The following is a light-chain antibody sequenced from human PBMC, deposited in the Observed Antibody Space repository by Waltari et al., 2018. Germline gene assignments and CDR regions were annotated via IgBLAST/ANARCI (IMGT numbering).Light chain of an antibody. CDR2: LGS. CDR3: LQALNTPLT. J-gene: IGKJ1*01. V-gene: IGKV2-28*01. Sequence: VVMTQSPLSLPVTPGEPDSISCRFSQTLLRSDGYNHLDWYLQRPGQSPQLLIYLGSNRASGVPDRFSGSGSGTDFTLKISRVEAEDVGVYYCLQALNTPLTFGQGTKVEIK. CDR1: QTLLRSDGYNH.